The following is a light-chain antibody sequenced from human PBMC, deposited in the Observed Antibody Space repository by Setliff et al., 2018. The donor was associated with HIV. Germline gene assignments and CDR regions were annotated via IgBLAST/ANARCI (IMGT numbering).Light chain of an antibody. CDR2: DVT. V-gene: IGLV2-14*03. CDR1: SSDGGGYNY. CDR3: SSYTSNNSGV. J-gene: IGLJ1*01. Sequence: SALTQPASVSGSPGQSITISCTGTSSDGGGYNYVSWYQQHPGKAPKLMIYDVTNRPSGVSNRFSGSNSGNTASLTISGLQAEDEADDYCSSYTSNNSGVFGTGTKVTVL.